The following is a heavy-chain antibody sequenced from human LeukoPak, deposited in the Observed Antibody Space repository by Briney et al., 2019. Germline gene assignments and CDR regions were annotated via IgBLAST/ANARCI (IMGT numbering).Heavy chain of an antibody. Sequence: PGGSLRLSCTASGFTFSIYDMNWVRQAPGKGLEWVSLITASGGSTFYADSVKGRFTISRDNSKNTLYLQMNSLRVEDTAVYYCARTSRTPEYWGQGTLATVSS. D-gene: IGHD6-6*01. J-gene: IGHJ4*01. V-gene: IGHV3-23*01. CDR1: GFTFSIYD. CDR3: ARTSRTPEY. CDR2: ITASGGST.